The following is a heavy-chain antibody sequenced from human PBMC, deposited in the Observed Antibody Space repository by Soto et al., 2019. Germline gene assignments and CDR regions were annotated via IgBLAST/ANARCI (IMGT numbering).Heavy chain of an antibody. CDR3: ASESRIAAAGIGLDV. CDR1: RYTFTDYY. CDR2: INPNGGGT. Sequence: ASVKVSCKASRYTFTDYYIHWVRQAPGQGLEWMGWINPNGGGTNYAQKFQGWATMTRDTSISTAYMELNRLRSDDTAVYYCASESRIAAAGIGLDVWGKGTTVTVSS. D-gene: IGHD6-13*01. J-gene: IGHJ6*04. V-gene: IGHV1-2*04.